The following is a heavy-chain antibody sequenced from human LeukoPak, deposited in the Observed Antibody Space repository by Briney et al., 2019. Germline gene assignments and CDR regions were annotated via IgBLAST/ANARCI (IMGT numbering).Heavy chain of an antibody. Sequence: SETLSLTCTVSGGSISSGGYYWSWIRQHPGKGLEWIGYIYYSGSTYYNPSLKSRVTISVDTSKNQFSLKLSSVTAADTAVYYCARDSAAMVPGYFDYWGQGTLVTVSS. CDR2: IYYSGST. CDR1: GGSISSGGYY. V-gene: IGHV4-31*03. J-gene: IGHJ4*02. D-gene: IGHD5-18*01. CDR3: ARDSAAMVPGYFDY.